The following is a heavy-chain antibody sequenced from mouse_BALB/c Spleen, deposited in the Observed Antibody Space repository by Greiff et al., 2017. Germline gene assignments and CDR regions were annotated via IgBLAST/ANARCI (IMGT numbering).Heavy chain of an antibody. CDR2: INPSNGGT. J-gene: IGHJ4*01. Sequence: QVQLKQPGAELVKPGASVKLSCKASGYTFTSYYMYWVKQRPGQGLEWIGGINPSNGGTNFNEKFKSKATLTVDKSSSTAYMQLSSLTSEDSAVYYCTRITYYYAMDYWGQGTSVTVSS. CDR3: TRITYYYAMDY. V-gene: IGHV1S81*02. D-gene: IGHD1-1*01. CDR1: GYTFTSYY.